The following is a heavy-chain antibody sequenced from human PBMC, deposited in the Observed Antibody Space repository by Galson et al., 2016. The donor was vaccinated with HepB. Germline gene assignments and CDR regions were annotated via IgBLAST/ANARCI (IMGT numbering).Heavy chain of an antibody. J-gene: IGHJ6*03. CDR2: LSRDGRIT. CDR3: ARDLGSGWDGYYYYMDV. CDR1: GFTFSNHY. Sequence: SLRLSCAASGFTFSNHYMHWVRQVPGKGLVWVSRLSRDGRITSYADSVKGRFTISRDKSKNTLYLQMNSLRAEDTAVYYCARDLGSGWDGYYYYMDVWGKGTTVTVSS. V-gene: IGHV3-74*01. D-gene: IGHD6-19*01.